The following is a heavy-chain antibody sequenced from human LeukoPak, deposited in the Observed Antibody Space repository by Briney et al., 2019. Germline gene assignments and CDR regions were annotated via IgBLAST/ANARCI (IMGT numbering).Heavy chain of an antibody. CDR3: ARSRIRQPVGAAGY. V-gene: IGHV1-2*06. J-gene: IGHJ4*02. Sequence: ASVKVSCKASGYTSTGYYMHWVRQAPGQGLEWMGRINPNSGGTNYAQKFQGRVTMTRDTSISTAYMELSRLRSDDTAVYYCARSRIRQPVGAAGYWGQGTLVTVSS. CDR2: INPNSGGT. CDR1: GYTSTGYY. D-gene: IGHD1-26*01.